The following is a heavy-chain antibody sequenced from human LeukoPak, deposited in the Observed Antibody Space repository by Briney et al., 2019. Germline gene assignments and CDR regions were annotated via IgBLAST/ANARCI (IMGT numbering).Heavy chain of an antibody. CDR2: MNPNSGNT. V-gene: IGHV1-8*01. J-gene: IGHJ4*02. CDR3: AREQVGATTFFDY. Sequence: ASVKVSCKASGYTFTSYDISWVRQATGQGLEWMGWMNPNSGNTGYAQKFQGRVTMTRNTSISTAYMELSSLRSEDTAVYYCAREQVGATTFFDYWDQGTLVTVSS. D-gene: IGHD1-26*01. CDR1: GYTFTSYD.